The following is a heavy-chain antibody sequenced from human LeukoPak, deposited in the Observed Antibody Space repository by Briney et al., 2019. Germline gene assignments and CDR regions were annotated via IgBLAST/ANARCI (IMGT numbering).Heavy chain of an antibody. J-gene: IGHJ5*02. CDR1: GGSVSSSSYY. CDR3: ARESLTWLQSRTSWFDP. CDR2: IYYSGST. D-gene: IGHD5-24*01. V-gene: IGHV4-39*07. Sequence: PSETLSLTCTVSGGSVSSSSYYWGWIRQPPGKGLEWIGSIYYSGSTYYNPSLKSRVTISVDSSKNQFSLRLSSVTAADTAVYYCARESLTWLQSRTSWFDPWGQGTLVTVSS.